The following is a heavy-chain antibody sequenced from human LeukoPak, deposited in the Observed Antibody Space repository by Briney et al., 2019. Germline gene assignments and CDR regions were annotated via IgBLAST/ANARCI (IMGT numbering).Heavy chain of an antibody. Sequence: VASVKVSCKASGYTFTSHGISWVRQAPGQGLEWMGWISAYNGNTNYARKLQGRVTMTTDTSTTTAYMELRSLRSDDTAVYYCARETDPYYYGSGTCYRWPNWFDPWGQGTLVTVSS. V-gene: IGHV1-18*01. CDR2: ISAYNGNT. J-gene: IGHJ5*02. CDR1: GYTFTSHG. D-gene: IGHD3-10*01. CDR3: ARETDPYYYGSGTCYRWPNWFDP.